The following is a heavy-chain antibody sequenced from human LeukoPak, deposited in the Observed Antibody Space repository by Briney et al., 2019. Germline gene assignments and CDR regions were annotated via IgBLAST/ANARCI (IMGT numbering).Heavy chain of an antibody. J-gene: IGHJ5*02. V-gene: IGHV1-2*04. CDR2: INPNSGGT. CDR1: GYTFTGYY. Sequence: ASVKVSCKASGYTFTGYYMHWVRQAPGQGLEWMGWINPNSGGTNYAQKFQGWVTMTRDTSISTAYTELSRLRSDDTAVYYCARGLRGYSYGNNWFDPWGQGTLVTVSS. CDR3: ARGLRGYSYGNNWFDP. D-gene: IGHD5-18*01.